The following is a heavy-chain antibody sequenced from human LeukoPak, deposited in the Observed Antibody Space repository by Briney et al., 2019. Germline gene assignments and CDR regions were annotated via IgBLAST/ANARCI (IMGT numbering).Heavy chain of an antibody. D-gene: IGHD2/OR15-2a*01. CDR3: ARDLSIYGMDV. V-gene: IGHV4-59*01. Sequence: SETLSLTCTGSGGSISSYYWSWIRQPPGKGLEWIGYIYYSGSTNYNPSLKSRVTISVDTSKNQFSLKLSSVTAADTAVYYCARDLSIYGMDVWGKGTTVTVSS. CDR2: IYYSGST. J-gene: IGHJ6*04. CDR1: GGSISSYY.